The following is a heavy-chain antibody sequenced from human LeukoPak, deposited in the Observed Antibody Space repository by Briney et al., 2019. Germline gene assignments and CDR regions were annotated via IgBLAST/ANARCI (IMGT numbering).Heavy chain of an antibody. D-gene: IGHD3-10*01. Sequence: PSETLSLTCTVSGGSISTYYWSWIRQPPGKGLEWIGEINHSGSTNYNPSLKSRVTISVDTSKNQFSLKLSSVTAADTAVYYCARPPAHYYYGSGSYYKYWGQGTLVTVSS. J-gene: IGHJ4*02. V-gene: IGHV4-34*01. CDR2: INHSGST. CDR3: ARPPAHYYYGSGSYYKY. CDR1: GGSISTYY.